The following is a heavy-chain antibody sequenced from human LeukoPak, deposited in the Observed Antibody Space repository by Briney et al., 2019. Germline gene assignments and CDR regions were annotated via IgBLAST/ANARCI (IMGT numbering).Heavy chain of an antibody. CDR3: ARDGSDSSGYYYVHYGMDV. CDR2: ISAYNGNT. J-gene: IGHJ6*02. CDR1: GHTFTSYG. D-gene: IGHD3-22*01. Sequence: ASVKVSCKASGHTFTSYGISWVRQAPGQGLEWMGWISAYNGNTNYAQKLQGRVAMTTDTSTSTAYMELRSLRSDDTAVYYCARDGSDSSGYYYVHYGMDVWGQGTTVTVSS. V-gene: IGHV1-18*01.